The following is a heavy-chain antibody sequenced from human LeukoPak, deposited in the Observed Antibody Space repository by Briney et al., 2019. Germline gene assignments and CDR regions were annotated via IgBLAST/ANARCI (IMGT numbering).Heavy chain of an antibody. Sequence: GGSLRLSCAASGFTFSSYAMSWVRQAPGKGLEWVSSISSSSSYIYYADSVKGRFTISRDNAKNSLYLQMNSLRAEDTAVFYCAKVSTSFIPRYYFDYWGQGTLVTVSS. J-gene: IGHJ4*02. V-gene: IGHV3-21*04. CDR2: ISSSSSYI. CDR3: AKVSTSFIPRYYFDY. CDR1: GFTFSSYA. D-gene: IGHD3-16*01.